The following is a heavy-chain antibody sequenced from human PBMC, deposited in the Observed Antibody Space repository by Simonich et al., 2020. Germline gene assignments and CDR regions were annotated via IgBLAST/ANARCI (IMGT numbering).Heavy chain of an antibody. CDR2: INPNSGGT. CDR3: ARVRFEAFDI. J-gene: IGHJ3*02. Sequence: QVQLVQSGAEVKKPGASVKVSCKASGYTFTGYYMHWVRQAPGQGLGWMGWINPNSGGTNLAKKFQGRVTMTRDTSISTAYMELSRLRSDDTAVYYCARVRFEAFDIWGQGTMVTVSS. CDR1: GYTFTGYY. V-gene: IGHV1-2*02.